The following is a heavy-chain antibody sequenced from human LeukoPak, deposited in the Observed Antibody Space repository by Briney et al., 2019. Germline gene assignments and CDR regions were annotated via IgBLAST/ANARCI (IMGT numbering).Heavy chain of an antibody. D-gene: IGHD6-6*01. V-gene: IGHV4-61*02. CDR2: IYTSGST. Sequence: SQTLSLTCTVSGGSISSGSYYWSWIRQPAGKGLEWIGRIYTSGSTNYNPSLKSRVTISVDTSKIQFSLKLSSVTAADTAVYYCARGGKVAARLEYFQHWGQGTLVTVSS. J-gene: IGHJ1*01. CDR3: ARGGKVAARLEYFQH. CDR1: GGSISSGSYY.